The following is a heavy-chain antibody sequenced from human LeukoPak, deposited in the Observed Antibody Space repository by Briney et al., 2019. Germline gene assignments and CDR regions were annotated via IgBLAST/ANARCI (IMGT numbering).Heavy chain of an antibody. CDR2: IYPADSDT. CDR3: ARATVELTIYYFDN. J-gene: IGHJ4*02. D-gene: IGHD3-9*01. CDR1: ENSFTNYW. V-gene: IGHV5-51*01. Sequence: GESLKISCKGSENSFTNYWIGWVRQMPGKGLEWMGIIYPADSDTRYNPSFQGQVTISADKSISTAYLQWSSLKASDSAIYYCARATVELTIYYFDNWGQGTLVTVSS.